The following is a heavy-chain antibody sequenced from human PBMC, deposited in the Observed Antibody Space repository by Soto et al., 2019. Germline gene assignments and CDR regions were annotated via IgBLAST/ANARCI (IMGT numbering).Heavy chain of an antibody. CDR1: DYTFTNYG. V-gene: IGHV1-18*01. CDR3: ARSSSGPPPDAFDI. CDR2: ISAYNGNT. J-gene: IGHJ3*02. Sequence: QVQLVQSGAEVKKPGASVKVSCKASDYTFTNYGISWVRQAPGQGLEWMGWISAYNGNTNYAQKLQGRGNMTTDTSTSTAYMELRSLRSDDTAVYYCARSSSGPPPDAFDIWGQGTMVTVSS. D-gene: IGHD6-19*01.